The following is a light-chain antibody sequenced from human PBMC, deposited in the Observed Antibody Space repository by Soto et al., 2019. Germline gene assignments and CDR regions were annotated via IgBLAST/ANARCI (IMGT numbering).Light chain of an antibody. J-gene: IGLJ1*01. Sequence: QAVLTQPPSASGSPGQSVTISCTGTSSDVGGYNYVSWYQQHPGKAPKLMIYEVSKRPSGGPDRFSGSKSGNTASLTVYGLPAEAEADYYCSSYAGSKNPYVFGTGTKLTVL. CDR1: SSDVGGYNY. CDR2: EVS. V-gene: IGLV2-8*01. CDR3: SSYAGSKNPYV.